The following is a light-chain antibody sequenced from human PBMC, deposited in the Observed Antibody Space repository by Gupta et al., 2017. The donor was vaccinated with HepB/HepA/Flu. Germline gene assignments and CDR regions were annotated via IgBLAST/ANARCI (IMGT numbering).Light chain of an antibody. CDR2: DVS. CDR1: SSDVGAYNY. Sequence: QSALTQPASVSGSPGQSLTISCTGTSSDVGAYNYVSWYQQHPGKAPKLMIYDVSNRPSGVSSRFSGSKSGNTASLTISGLQAEDEADYYCGSYTSTRTFVFGTGTKATVL. V-gene: IGLV2-14*03. CDR3: GSYTSTRTFV. J-gene: IGLJ1*01.